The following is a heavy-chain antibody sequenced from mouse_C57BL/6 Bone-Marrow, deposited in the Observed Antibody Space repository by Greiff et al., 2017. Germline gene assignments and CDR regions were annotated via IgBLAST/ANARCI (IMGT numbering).Heavy chain of an antibody. J-gene: IGHJ4*01. CDR1: GYTFTDYN. CDR2: INPNNGGT. D-gene: IGHD2-2*01. V-gene: IGHV1-22*01. Sequence: VQLQQSGPELVKPGASVKMSCKASGYTFTDYNMHWVKQSHGKSLEWIGYINPNNGGTSYNQKFKGKATLTVDKSSSTAYMELRSLPSEESAVYYCANDLLWLRRYYYAMDYWGQGTSVTVSS. CDR3: ANDLLWLRRYYYAMDY.